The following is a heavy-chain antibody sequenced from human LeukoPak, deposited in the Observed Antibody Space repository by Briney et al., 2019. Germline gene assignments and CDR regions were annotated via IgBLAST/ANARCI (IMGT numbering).Heavy chain of an antibody. V-gene: IGHV3-43*02. D-gene: IGHD2-15*01. J-gene: IGHJ3*02. CDR1: GFTFDDYA. CDR2: IGGDGGST. Sequence: GGSLRLSYAASGFTFDDYAMHWVRQAPGKGLEWVSLIGGDGGSTYYADSVRGRFTISRDNSKNSLYLQMDSLRTEDTAFYYCAKEIDTLGTNAFDIWGQGTMVTVSS. CDR3: AKEIDTLGTNAFDI.